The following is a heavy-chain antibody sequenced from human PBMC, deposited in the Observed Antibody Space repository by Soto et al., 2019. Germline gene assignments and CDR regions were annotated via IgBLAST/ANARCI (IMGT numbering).Heavy chain of an antibody. CDR2: TYYSGST. V-gene: IGHV4-31*03. D-gene: IGHD5-12*01. Sequence: SETLSLTCTVSGGSVSSGAYYWTWIRQRPGKGLEWIGYTYYSGSTYYRPSLKSRLSISLDTSKNQFSLRLSSVTAADTAMYYCARARLRAVYAFDIWGQGTMVTVSS. CDR3: ARARLRAVYAFDI. CDR1: GGSVSSGAYY. J-gene: IGHJ3*02.